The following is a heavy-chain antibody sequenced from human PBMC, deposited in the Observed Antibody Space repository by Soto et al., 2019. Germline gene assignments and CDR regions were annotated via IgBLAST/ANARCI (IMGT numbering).Heavy chain of an antibody. CDR2: IYYSGST. D-gene: IGHD3-22*01. CDR3: ARASYDSSTYYLDY. Sequence: QVQLQESGPGLVKPSQTLSLTCTVSGASISSGDYYWTWIRQPSGKGLEWIGSIYYSGSTYYNPSLKSRVTISVDTSNNQFSLKLSSVTAAATAVYYCARASYDSSTYYLDYWGQGTLVTVSS. V-gene: IGHV4-30-4*01. CDR1: GASISSGDYY. J-gene: IGHJ4*02.